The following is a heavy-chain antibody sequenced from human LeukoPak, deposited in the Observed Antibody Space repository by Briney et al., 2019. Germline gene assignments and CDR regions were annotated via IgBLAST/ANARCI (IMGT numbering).Heavy chain of an antibody. D-gene: IGHD1-1*01. Sequence: GGSLRLSCAASGFTLSSYGMHWVRQAPGKGLEWVAVLWNDGSNTYYADSVKGRFTISRDEPKNTLYLQLNSLRAEDTAVYYCARETGQRTFDYWGQGTLVTVSS. V-gene: IGHV3-33*01. CDR2: LWNDGSNT. CDR1: GFTLSSYG. J-gene: IGHJ4*02. CDR3: ARETGQRTFDY.